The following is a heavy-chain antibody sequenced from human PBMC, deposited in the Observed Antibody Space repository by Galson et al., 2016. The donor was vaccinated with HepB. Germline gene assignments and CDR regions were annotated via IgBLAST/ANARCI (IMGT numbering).Heavy chain of an antibody. V-gene: IGHV3-7*03. J-gene: IGHJ4*02. D-gene: IGHD1-26*01. CDR1: GFTFSNSW. Sequence: SLRLSCAASGFTFSNSWMSWLRQPPGKGLEWVANIKEDGSEKYYVDSVKGRFTISRDNARNSLYLQMNSLRAEDTAVYYCARPGRMAAAFWGQGTLVTVSS. CDR2: IKEDGSEK. CDR3: ARPGRMAAAF.